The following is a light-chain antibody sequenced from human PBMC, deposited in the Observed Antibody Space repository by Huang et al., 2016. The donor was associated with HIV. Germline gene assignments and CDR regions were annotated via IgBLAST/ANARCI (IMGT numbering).Light chain of an antibody. V-gene: IGKV3-15*01. CDR2: GSS. CDR3: QQYNNWLLS. Sequence: IVMTQSPATLSLSPGDRATLSCRANKSVSTNLAWYQQRFGQAPRLLIYGSSTRAPGVPERVSGSGSGTDFTRTSSSLQSDDVALYFCQQYNNWLLSVGGGTKVDI. J-gene: IGKJ4*01. CDR1: KSVSTN.